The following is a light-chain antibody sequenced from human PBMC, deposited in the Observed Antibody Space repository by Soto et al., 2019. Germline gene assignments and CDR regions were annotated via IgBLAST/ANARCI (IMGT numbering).Light chain of an antibody. V-gene: IGKV3-15*01. CDR1: QSVSSD. J-gene: IGKJ5*01. CDR2: GAS. Sequence: VMTQSPATLSVSPGESATLSCRASQSVSSDLAWYQQKPGQAPRLLIYGASTRATGIPARFSGSGSGTEFTLTISSLQSEDFAVYYCQQYNNWPQTFGQGTRLEIK. CDR3: QQYNNWPQT.